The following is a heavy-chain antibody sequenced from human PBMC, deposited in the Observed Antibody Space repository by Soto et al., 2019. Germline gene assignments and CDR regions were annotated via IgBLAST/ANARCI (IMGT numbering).Heavy chain of an antibody. CDR2: ISWNSNTI. V-gene: IGHV3-9*01. CDR1: GFTFDNYA. J-gene: IGHJ4*02. Sequence: GGSLRLSCAASGFTFDNYAVHWVRQAPGKGLEWVSGISWNSNTIAYADSVKGRFTISRDNAKNSLYLQMNSLRAEDTAFYYCAKDTGPNWGQGTLVTVSS. CDR3: AKDTGPN.